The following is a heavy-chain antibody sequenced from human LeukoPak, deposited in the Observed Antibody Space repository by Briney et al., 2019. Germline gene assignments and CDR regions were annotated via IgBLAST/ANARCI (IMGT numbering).Heavy chain of an antibody. CDR1: GGSISSGGYY. D-gene: IGHD6-6*01. CDR2: IYHSGST. J-gene: IGHJ4*02. Sequence: SETLSLTCTVSGGSISSGGYYWSWIRQPPGKGLEWIGYIYHSGSTFYNPSLKSRVTISVDRSKDQFSLKLSSVTAADTAVYYCASIPSYYFDYWGQGTLVTVSS. CDR3: ASIPSYYFDY. V-gene: IGHV4-30-2*01.